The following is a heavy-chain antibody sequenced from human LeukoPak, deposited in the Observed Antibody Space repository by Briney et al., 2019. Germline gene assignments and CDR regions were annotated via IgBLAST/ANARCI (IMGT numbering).Heavy chain of an antibody. V-gene: IGHV3-23*01. D-gene: IGHD3-9*01. CDR1: GFPFSSYA. CDR3: AKSRRGILTATDAFDI. CDR2: ISGSGGST. Sequence: GTSLRLSCAASGFPFSSYAMHWVRQAPGKGLEWVSAISGSGGSTYYADSVKGRFTISRDNSKNTLYLQMNSLRAEDTAVYYCAKSRRGILTATDAFDIWGQGTMVTVSS. J-gene: IGHJ3*02.